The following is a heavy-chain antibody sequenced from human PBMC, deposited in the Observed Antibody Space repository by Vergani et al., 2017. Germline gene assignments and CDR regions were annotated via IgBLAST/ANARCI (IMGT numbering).Heavy chain of an antibody. Sequence: QVQLVQSGAEVKKPGASVKVSCKASGYTFTSYGISWVRQAPGQGLEWMGGIIPIFGTANYAQKFQGRVTITADESTSTAYMELSSLRSEDTAVYYCARGSYYYDSSGYYSFDYWGQGTLVTVSS. CDR3: ARGSYYYDSSGYYSFDY. J-gene: IGHJ4*02. CDR1: GYTFTSYG. CDR2: IIPIFGTA. D-gene: IGHD3-22*01. V-gene: IGHV1-69*13.